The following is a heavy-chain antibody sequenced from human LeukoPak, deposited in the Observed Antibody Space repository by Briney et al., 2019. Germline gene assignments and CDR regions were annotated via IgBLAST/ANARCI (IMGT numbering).Heavy chain of an antibody. CDR3: ARGMAAHGPTHIWFGP. D-gene: IGHD6-13*01. J-gene: IGHJ5*02. CDR2: ISYSGTT. V-gene: IGHV4-39*02. Sequence: SETLSLTCTVSGDSITTSSTYWGWIRQPPGKGLEWIGSISYSGTTYYNPSLRSRVTVFVDTSKNQFSLELTSVTAADTATYYCARGMAAHGPTHIWFGPWGQGALVAVSS. CDR1: GDSITTSSTY.